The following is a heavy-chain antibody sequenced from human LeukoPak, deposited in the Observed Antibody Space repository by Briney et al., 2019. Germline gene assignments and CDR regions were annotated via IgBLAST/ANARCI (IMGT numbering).Heavy chain of an antibody. Sequence: GRSLRLSCAASGFTFSSYGMHWVRQAPGKGLEWVAVIWYDGSNKYYADSVKGRFTISRDNSKNTLYLQMNSLRAEDTAVYYCAKDKGPLTHYDSSGSDPYYWGQGTLVTVSS. CDR3: AKDKGPLTHYDSSGSDPYY. D-gene: IGHD3-22*01. CDR1: GFTFSSYG. V-gene: IGHV3-33*06. CDR2: IWYDGSNK. J-gene: IGHJ4*02.